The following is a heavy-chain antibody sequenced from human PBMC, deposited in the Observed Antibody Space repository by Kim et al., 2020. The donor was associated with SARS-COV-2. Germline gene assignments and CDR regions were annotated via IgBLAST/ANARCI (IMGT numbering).Heavy chain of an antibody. D-gene: IGHD2-15*01. CDR2: GNT. V-gene: IGHV1-18*01. J-gene: IGHJ4*02. CDR3: ARDRVADY. Sequence: GNTNDAKKLQGRVTMTTDTPTSTAYMELRSLSSDDTAVYYCARDRVADYWGQGTLVTVSS.